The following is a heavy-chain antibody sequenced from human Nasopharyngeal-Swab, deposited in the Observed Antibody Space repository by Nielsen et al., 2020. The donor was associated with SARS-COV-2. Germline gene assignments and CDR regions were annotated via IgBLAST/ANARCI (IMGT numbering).Heavy chain of an antibody. Sequence: SVKVSCKASGGTFSSYAISWVRQAPGRGLEWMGGIIPIFGTANYAQKFQGRVTITADESTSTAYMELSSLRSEDTAVYYCARDRYDILTGYYPPPYYGMDVWGQGTTVTVSS. D-gene: IGHD3-9*01. CDR1: GGTFSSYA. V-gene: IGHV1-69*13. CDR3: ARDRYDILTGYYPPPYYGMDV. CDR2: IIPIFGTA. J-gene: IGHJ6*02.